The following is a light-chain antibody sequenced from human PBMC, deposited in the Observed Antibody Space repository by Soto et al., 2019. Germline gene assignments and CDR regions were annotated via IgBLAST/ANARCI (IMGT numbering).Light chain of an antibody. CDR2: EVS. CDR3: SSYASSSTLLV. J-gene: IGLJ2*01. V-gene: IGLV2-14*01. CDR1: SRDIGGYNY. Sequence: QSALTQPASVSGSRGQSITISCTGTSRDIGGYNYVSWYQQHPGKAPKLMIYEVSNRPSGVSNRFSGSKSGNTASLTISGLQGEDEGDYYCSSYASSSTLLVFGGGTKLTVL.